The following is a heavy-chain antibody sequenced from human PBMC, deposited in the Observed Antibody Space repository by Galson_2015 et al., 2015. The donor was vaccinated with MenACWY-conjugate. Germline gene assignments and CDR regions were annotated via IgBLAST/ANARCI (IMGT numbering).Heavy chain of an antibody. CDR3: ARSPQYCSSISCYDRSDFDS. CDR1: GFTFDSYA. J-gene: IGHJ4*02. V-gene: IGHV3-30*04. D-gene: IGHD2-2*01. Sequence: SLRLSCAASGFTFDSYAIHWVRRAPGKGLEWVAVISYDGRNKYYADSVKGRLTISRDNSKNTLYLQMNSLRAEDTAVYYCARSPQYCSSISCYDRSDFDSWCQGTLVTVSS. CDR2: ISYDGRNK.